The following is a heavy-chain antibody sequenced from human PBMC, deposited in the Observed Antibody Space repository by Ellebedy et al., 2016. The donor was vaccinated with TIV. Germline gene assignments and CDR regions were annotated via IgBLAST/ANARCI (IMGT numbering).Heavy chain of an antibody. CDR1: GFTFSAYG. V-gene: IGHV3-30*02. D-gene: IGHD3-10*01. Sequence: PGGSLRLSCAASGFTFSAYGMHWVRQAPGKGLEWVTYIRYDGSNKYYADSVKGRFTISRDNAKNSLYLQMNSLRAEDTAVYYCAKDRLTQGFMVRAKSWFDPWGQGTLVTVSS. CDR2: IRYDGSNK. CDR3: AKDRLTQGFMVRAKSWFDP. J-gene: IGHJ5*02.